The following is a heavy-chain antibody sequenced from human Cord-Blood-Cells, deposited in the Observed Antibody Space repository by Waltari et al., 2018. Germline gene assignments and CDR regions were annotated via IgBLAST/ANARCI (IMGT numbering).Heavy chain of an antibody. CDR2: ISWNSGSI. D-gene: IGHD6-6*01. J-gene: IGHJ3*02. Sequence: EVQLVESGGGLVQPGRSLRLSCAASGFTFDDYAMHWVRQAPGKGLEWVSGISWNSGSIGYAYSVKGRFTISRDNAKNSLYLQMNSLRAEDTALYYCAKEYSSSDDAFDIWGQGTMVTVSS. CDR3: AKEYSSSDDAFDI. CDR1: GFTFDDYA. V-gene: IGHV3-9*01.